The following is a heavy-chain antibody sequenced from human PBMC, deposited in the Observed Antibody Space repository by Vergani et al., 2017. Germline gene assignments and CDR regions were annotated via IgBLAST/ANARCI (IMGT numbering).Heavy chain of an antibody. D-gene: IGHD1-26*01. CDR2: ISSRSSYI. J-gene: IGHJ3*02. V-gene: IGHV3-21*01. CDR3: ARSGVGDAFDI. CDR1: GFTFISYS. Sequence: EVQLVESGGGLVKPGGSLRLSCAASGFTFISYSMNWVRQATGKGLVWVSSISSRSSYIYYADSVKGRFTISRDNAKNSLYLQMNSLGAEDTAVYYCARSGVGDAFDIWGQGTMVTVSS.